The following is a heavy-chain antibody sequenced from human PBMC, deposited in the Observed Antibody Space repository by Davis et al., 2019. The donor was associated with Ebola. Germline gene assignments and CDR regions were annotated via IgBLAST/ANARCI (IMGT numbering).Heavy chain of an antibody. D-gene: IGHD6-6*01. CDR2: IIPIFGTA. V-gene: IGHV1-69*13. J-gene: IGHJ3*02. CDR1: GGTFSSYA. Sequence: SVKVSCKASGGTFSSYAISWVRQAPGQGLEWMGGIIPIFGTANYAQKFQGRVTITADESTSTAYMELSSLRSEDTAVYYCAREGRSSSPRGAFDIWGQGTMVTVSS. CDR3: AREGRSSSPRGAFDI.